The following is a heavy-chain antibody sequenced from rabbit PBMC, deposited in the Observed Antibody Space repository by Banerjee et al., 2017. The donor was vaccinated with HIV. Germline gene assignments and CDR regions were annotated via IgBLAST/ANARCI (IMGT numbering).Heavy chain of an antibody. J-gene: IGHJ4*01. Sequence: QEQLKETGGGLVQLGGSLTLSCKASGFDFSAYYMSWVRQAPGKGLDRIACIYADSGMTSYATWAKGRFTISKTSSTTVTLQMTSLTAADTATYFCARDVAGSSYGFNLWGPGTLVTVS. CDR3: ARDVAGSSYGFNL. V-gene: IGHV1S45*01. D-gene: IGHD8-1*01. CDR2: IYADSGMT. CDR1: GFDFSAYYM.